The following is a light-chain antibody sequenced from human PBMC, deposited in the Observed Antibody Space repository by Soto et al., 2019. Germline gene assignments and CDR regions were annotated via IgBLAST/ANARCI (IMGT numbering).Light chain of an antibody. CDR2: EGI. Sequence: QPGLAQPAPSSESPRQPVTISGTATSTDFASYNRVSWYQRPPVTARKRMLYEGINRPPGVHDRFSGSKSGNTASLNISGLQAADEADYYHSVYTGENAYGFGAGSQVTVL. CDR3: SVYTGENAYG. J-gene: IGLJ1*01. CDR1: STDFASYNR. V-gene: IGLV2-18*01.